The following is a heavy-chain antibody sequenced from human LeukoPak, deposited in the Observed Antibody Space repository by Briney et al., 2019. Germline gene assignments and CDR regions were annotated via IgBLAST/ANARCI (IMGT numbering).Heavy chain of an antibody. Sequence: GESLKISCKGSGYSFTSYWIGWVRQMPGKGLEWMGIIYPGDSDTRYSPSFQGQVTISADKSISTAYLQWSSLKASDTAMYYCARHAAVGATKSPLHYWGQGTLVTVSP. CDR1: GYSFTSYW. CDR2: IYPGDSDT. V-gene: IGHV5-51*01. CDR3: ARHAAVGATKSPLHY. D-gene: IGHD1-26*01. J-gene: IGHJ4*02.